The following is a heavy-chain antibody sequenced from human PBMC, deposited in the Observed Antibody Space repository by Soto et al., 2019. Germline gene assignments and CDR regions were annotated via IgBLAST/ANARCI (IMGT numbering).Heavy chain of an antibody. V-gene: IGHV1-69*13. D-gene: IGHD1-1*01. CDR3: ARSLDPHTVHWFDP. Sequence: GAAVKVSCKTSGGTFSSCASSWVRQSTGQGLEWMGGIIPIFGTANYAQKFQGRVTITADESTSTAYMELSSLRSEDTAVYYCARSLDPHTVHWFDPWGQGTLVTVSS. J-gene: IGHJ5*02. CDR2: IIPIFGTA. CDR1: GGTFSSCA.